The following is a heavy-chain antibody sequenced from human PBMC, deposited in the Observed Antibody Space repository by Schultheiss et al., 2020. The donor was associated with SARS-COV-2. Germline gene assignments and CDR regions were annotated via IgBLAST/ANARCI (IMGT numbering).Heavy chain of an antibody. CDR1: GYSFTSYW. CDR3: ARHAIFGYSSSWYGY. CDR2: IYPGDSDT. Sequence: GESLKISCKGSGYSFTSYWIGWVRQMPGKGLEWMGIIYPGDSDTRYSPSFQGQVTISADKSISTAYLQWSSLKASDTAMYYCARHAIFGYSSSWYGYWGQGTLVTVSS. D-gene: IGHD6-13*01. V-gene: IGHV5-51*01. J-gene: IGHJ4*02.